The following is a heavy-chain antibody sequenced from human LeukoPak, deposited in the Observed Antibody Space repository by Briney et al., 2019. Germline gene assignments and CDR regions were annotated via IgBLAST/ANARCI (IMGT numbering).Heavy chain of an antibody. CDR1: GGTFSSYA. CDR2: INPSGGST. D-gene: IGHD6-19*01. V-gene: IGHV1-46*01. J-gene: IGHJ4*02. CDR3: AREASDSSGWYFGDY. Sequence: ASVKVSCKASGGTFSSYAISWVRQAPGQGLEWMGIINPSGGSTSYAQKFQGRVTMTRDMSTSTVYMELSSLRSEDTAVYYCAREASDSSGWYFGDYWGQGTLVPSPQ.